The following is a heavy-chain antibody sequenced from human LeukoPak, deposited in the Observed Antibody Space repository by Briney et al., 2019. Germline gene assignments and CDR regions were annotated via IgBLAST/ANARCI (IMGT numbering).Heavy chain of an antibody. CDR3: ARGTIVGATFHYDY. CDR2: IYTSGST. D-gene: IGHD1-26*01. Sequence: PSQTLSLTCTVSGGSISSYYWSWIRQPAGKGLEWIGRIYTSGSTNYNPSLKSRVTMSVDTSKNQFSLKLSSVTAADTAVYYCARGTIVGATFHYDYWGQGTLVTVSS. CDR1: GGSISSYY. V-gene: IGHV4-4*07. J-gene: IGHJ4*02.